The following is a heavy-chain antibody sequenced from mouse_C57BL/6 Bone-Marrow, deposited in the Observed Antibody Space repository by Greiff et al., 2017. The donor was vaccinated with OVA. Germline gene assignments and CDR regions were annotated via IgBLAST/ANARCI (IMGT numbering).Heavy chain of an antibody. Sequence: EVQRVESGPELVKPGASVKIPCKASGYTFTDYNMDWVKQSHGKSLEWIGDINPNNGGTIYNQKFKGKATLTVDKSSSTAYMELRSLTSEDTAVYYCALWLRRGFAYWGQGTLVTVSA. D-gene: IGHD2-2*01. CDR2: INPNNGGT. CDR3: ALWLRRGFAY. V-gene: IGHV1-18*01. J-gene: IGHJ3*01. CDR1: GYTFTDYN.